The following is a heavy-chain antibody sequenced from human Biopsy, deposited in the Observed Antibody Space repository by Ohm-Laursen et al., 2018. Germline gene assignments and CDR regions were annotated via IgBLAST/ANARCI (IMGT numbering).Heavy chain of an antibody. D-gene: IGHD3-22*01. CDR3: VRGVDYYDPYHYYALDV. Sequence: SDTLSLTCAVYGESFNGYYWSWIRQNPGKGLEWIGEINHSGRTNYNPSLKSRVTISVDTSKNQFSLKVRSVTAADTAVYYCVRGVDYYDPYHYYALDVWGQGTTVTVSS. CDR2: INHSGRT. CDR1: GESFNGYY. V-gene: IGHV4-34*01. J-gene: IGHJ6*02.